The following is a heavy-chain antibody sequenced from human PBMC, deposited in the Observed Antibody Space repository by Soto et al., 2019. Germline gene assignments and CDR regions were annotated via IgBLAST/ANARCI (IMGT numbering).Heavy chain of an antibody. CDR3: ASFYDSSGYYGYYYGMDV. V-gene: IGHV4-39*01. D-gene: IGHD3-22*01. CDR1: GGSISSSSYY. CDR2: IYYSGST. Sequence: QLQLQESGPGLVKPSETLSLTCTVSGGSISSSSYYWGWIRQPPGKGLEWIGSIYYSGSTYYNPSLKSRVTISVDTSKNQFSLKLSSVTAADTAVYYCASFYDSSGYYGYYYGMDVWGQGTTVTVSS. J-gene: IGHJ6*02.